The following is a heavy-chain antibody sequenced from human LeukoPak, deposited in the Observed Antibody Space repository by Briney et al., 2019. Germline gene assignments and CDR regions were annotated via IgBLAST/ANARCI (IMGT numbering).Heavy chain of an antibody. CDR3: AKDQGYYGSGTPLGY. CDR1: GFTFSSYG. V-gene: IGHV3-23*01. D-gene: IGHD3-10*01. J-gene: IGHJ4*02. Sequence: PGGTLRLSCAASGFTFSSYGMSWVRQAPGKGLEWVSAISGSGGSTYYADSVKGRFTISRDNSKNTLYLQMNSLRAEDTAVYYCAKDQGYYGSGTPLGYWGQGTLVTVSS. CDR2: ISGSGGST.